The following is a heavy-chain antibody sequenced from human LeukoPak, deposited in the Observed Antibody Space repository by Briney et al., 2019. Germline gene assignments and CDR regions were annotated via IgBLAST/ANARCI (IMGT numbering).Heavy chain of an antibody. CDR2: IYYRGST. J-gene: IGHJ4*02. D-gene: IGHD3-10*01. CDR1: GGSINTYY. Sequence: SETLSLTCTVSGGSINTYYWSWIRQRPGEGLDWIGYIYYRGSTNYNPFLKSRVTMSVDTSKNQFSLKLSSVTAADTAVYYCARTYYYGSGNYFLDYWGQGTLVTVSS. CDR3: ARTYYYGSGNYFLDY. V-gene: IGHV4-59*01.